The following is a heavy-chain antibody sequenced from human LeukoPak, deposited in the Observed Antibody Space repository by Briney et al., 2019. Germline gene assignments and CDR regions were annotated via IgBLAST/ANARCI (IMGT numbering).Heavy chain of an antibody. J-gene: IGHJ4*02. CDR1: GGTFSSYT. D-gene: IGHD3-22*01. CDR3: AIDEGNYYDSSGYPDY. CDR2: IIPILGIA. V-gene: IGHV1-69*02. Sequence: LVASVKVSCTASGGTFSSYTISWVRQAPGQGLEWMGRIIPILGIANYAQKFQGRVTITADKSTSTAYMELSSLRSEDTAVYYCAIDEGNYYDSSGYPDYWGQGTLVTVSS.